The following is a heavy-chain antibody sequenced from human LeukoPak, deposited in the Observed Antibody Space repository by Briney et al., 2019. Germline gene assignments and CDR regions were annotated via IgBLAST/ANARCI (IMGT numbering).Heavy chain of an antibody. CDR1: GYTFTSYW. Sequence: GESLKISCKASGYTFTSYWISWVRHTPGKGLEWMARIDPRDSFTRYGPSFQGHVTISSDKSINTAYLHWSSLKASDTATYYCVRHYASGQDYWGQGTLATVSS. J-gene: IGHJ4*02. D-gene: IGHD3-10*01. CDR3: VRHYASGQDY. CDR2: IDPRDSFT. V-gene: IGHV5-10-1*01.